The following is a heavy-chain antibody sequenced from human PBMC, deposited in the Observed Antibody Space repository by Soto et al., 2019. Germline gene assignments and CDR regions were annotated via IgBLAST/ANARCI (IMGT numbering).Heavy chain of an antibody. CDR3: ASTFIAAAGPTPDAHYYYYYGMDV. Sequence: GGSLRLSCAASGFTFSSYAMHWVRHAPGKGLEWVAVISYDGSNKYYADSVKGRFTISRDNSKNTLYLQMNSLRAEDTAVHYCASTFIAAAGPTPDAHYYYYYGMDVWGQGTTVTVSS. CDR1: GFTFSSYA. D-gene: IGHD6-13*01. V-gene: IGHV3-30-3*01. CDR2: ISYDGSNK. J-gene: IGHJ6*02.